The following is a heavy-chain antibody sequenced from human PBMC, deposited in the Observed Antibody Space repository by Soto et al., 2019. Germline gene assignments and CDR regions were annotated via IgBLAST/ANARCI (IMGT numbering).Heavy chain of an antibody. Sequence: QVQLQESGPGLVKPSETLSLTCTVSGGSISSYYWSWIRQPPGKGLEWIGYIYYSGSTNYNPSLRSRVTISVDTSKNQFSLKLSSVTAADTAVYYCARRSSSGSNWFDPGGQGTLVTVSS. CDR3: ARRSSSGSNWFDP. CDR1: GGSISSYY. CDR2: IYYSGST. V-gene: IGHV4-59*01. D-gene: IGHD6-6*01. J-gene: IGHJ5*02.